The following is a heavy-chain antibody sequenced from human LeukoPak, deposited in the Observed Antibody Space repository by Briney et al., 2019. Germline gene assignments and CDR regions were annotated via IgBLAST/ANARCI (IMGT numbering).Heavy chain of an antibody. CDR3: LGYCSSTSCYWYYFDY. D-gene: IGHD2-2*01. Sequence: PSETLSLTCAVSGYSISSGYYWGWIRQPPGKGLGWIGSIYHSGSTYYNPSLKSRVTISVDTSKNQFSLKLSSVTAADTAVYYCLGYCSSTSCYWYYFDYWGQGTLVTVSS. CDR1: GYSISSGYY. CDR2: IYHSGST. J-gene: IGHJ4*02. V-gene: IGHV4-38-2*01.